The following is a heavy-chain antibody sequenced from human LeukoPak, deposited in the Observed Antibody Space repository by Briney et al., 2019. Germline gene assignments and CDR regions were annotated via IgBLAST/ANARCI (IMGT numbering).Heavy chain of an antibody. CDR1: GFTVSSNY. D-gene: IGHD3-10*01. Sequence: GGSLRLSCAASGFTVSSNYMCWVRQAPGKGLEWVSSIGGSGTRTYYADSVKGRFTISRDTSKNTLYLQMNSLRAEDAAVYYCAKYRGFGDSYDSWGQGTLVTVSS. V-gene: IGHV3-23*01. J-gene: IGHJ4*02. CDR3: AKYRGFGDSYDS. CDR2: IGGSGTRT.